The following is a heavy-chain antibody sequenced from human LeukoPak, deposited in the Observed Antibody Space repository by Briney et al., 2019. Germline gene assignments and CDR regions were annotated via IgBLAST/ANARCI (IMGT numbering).Heavy chain of an antibody. D-gene: IGHD3-10*01. CDR2: ISDDSSYK. V-gene: IGHV3-21*01. CDR3: ARAGSGSYSKYYYYYPMDV. Sequence: PGGSLRLSCAASGFTFSSYSMNWVRQAPGKGLEWVSSISDDSSYKYYADSVRGRFTISRDNAKNSLYLQMNSLRADDTAVYYCARAGSGSYSKYYYYYPMDVWGQGTTVTVSS. J-gene: IGHJ6*02. CDR1: GFTFSSYS.